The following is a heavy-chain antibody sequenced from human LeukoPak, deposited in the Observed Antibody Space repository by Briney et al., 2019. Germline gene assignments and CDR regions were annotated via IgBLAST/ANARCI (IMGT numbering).Heavy chain of an antibody. Sequence: SETLSLTCTVAGGSISTYYWNWIRQPPGKGLEWIGYIYYSGITNYNPSLKSRVTISVGTSKNQFSLKLSSVTAADTAVYYCARDLRDSSGYWTFDSWGQGTLVTVSS. CDR1: GGSISTYY. D-gene: IGHD3-22*01. CDR2: IYYSGIT. CDR3: ARDLRDSSGYWTFDS. V-gene: IGHV4-59*01. J-gene: IGHJ4*02.